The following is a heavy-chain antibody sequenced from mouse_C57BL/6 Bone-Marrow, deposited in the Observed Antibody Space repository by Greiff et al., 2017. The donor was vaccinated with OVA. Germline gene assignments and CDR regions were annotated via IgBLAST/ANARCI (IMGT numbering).Heavy chain of an antibody. J-gene: IGHJ3*01. Sequence: QVQLKESGPGLVQPSQSLSITCTVSGFSLTSYGVHWVRQSPGKGLEWLGVIWRGGSTDYNAAFMSRLSITTDNSKSQVFFKMNSLQADDTAIYYCAAPAGGFAYWGQGTLVTVSA. V-gene: IGHV2-5*01. D-gene: IGHD3-1*01. CDR2: IWRGGST. CDR3: AAPAGGFAY. CDR1: GFSLTSYG.